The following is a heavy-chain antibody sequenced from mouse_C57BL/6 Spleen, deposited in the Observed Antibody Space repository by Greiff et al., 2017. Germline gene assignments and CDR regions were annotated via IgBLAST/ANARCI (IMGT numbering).Heavy chain of an antibody. CDR2: IHPNSGST. D-gene: IGHD1-1*01. J-gene: IGHJ3*01. CDR1: GYTFTSYW. V-gene: IGHV1-64*01. CDR3: AREGYGSSPTGTSFCAY. Sequence: QVQLKQPGAELVKPGASVKLSCKASGYTFTSYWMHWVKQRPGQGLEWIGMIHPNSGSTNYNEKFKSKATLTVDKSSSTAYMQLSSLTSEDSAVYYCAREGYGSSPTGTSFCAYWGQGTLVTVSA.